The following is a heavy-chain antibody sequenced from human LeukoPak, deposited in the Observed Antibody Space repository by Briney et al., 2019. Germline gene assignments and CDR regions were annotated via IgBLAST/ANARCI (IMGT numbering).Heavy chain of an antibody. V-gene: IGHV3-23*01. Sequence: GWSLRLSCAASGFTFSTSAMHWVRQAPGKGLEWVSAISGSGGSTYYADSVKGRFTISRDNSKNTLYLQMNSLRAEDTAVYYCAKDNFYYYGSGTRQNGMDVWGQGTTVTVSS. CDR2: ISGSGGST. J-gene: IGHJ6*02. CDR1: GFTFSTSA. CDR3: AKDNFYYYGSGTRQNGMDV. D-gene: IGHD3-10*01.